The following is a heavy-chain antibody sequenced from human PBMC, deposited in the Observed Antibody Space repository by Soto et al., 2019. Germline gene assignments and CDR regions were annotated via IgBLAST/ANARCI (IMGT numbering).Heavy chain of an antibody. CDR2: IIPIFGTA. D-gene: IGHD6-19*01. V-gene: IGHV1-69*13. CDR1: GGTFSGYA. CDR3: ARGPYSSGWYVVYGMDV. Sequence: GASVKVSCKASGGTFSGYAISWVRQAPGQGLEWMGGIIPIFGTANYAQKFQGGVTITADESTSTAYMELSSLRSEDTAVYYCARGPYSSGWYVVYGMDVWGQGTTVTVSS. J-gene: IGHJ6*02.